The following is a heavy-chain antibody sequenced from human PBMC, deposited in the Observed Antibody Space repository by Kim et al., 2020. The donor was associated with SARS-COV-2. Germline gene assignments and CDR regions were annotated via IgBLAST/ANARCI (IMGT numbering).Heavy chain of an antibody. J-gene: IGHJ4*02. CDR1: GGSFSGYY. Sequence: SETLSLTCAVYGGSFSGYYWSWIRQPPGKGLEWIGEINHSGSTNYNPSLKSRVTISVDTSKNQFSLKLSSVTAADTAVYYCARGDSSSWYDRARAFDYWGQGTLVTVSS. D-gene: IGHD6-13*01. V-gene: IGHV4-34*01. CDR2: INHSGST. CDR3: ARGDSSSWYDRARAFDY.